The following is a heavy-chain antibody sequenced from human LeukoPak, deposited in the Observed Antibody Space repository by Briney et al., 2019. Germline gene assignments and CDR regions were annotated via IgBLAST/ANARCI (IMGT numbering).Heavy chain of an antibody. CDR1: GFTFSSYA. J-gene: IGHJ4*02. CDR2: ISGSGGST. CDR3: AKDSGAYCGGDCYPTTFDY. Sequence: SGGSLRLSCAASGFTFSSYAMSWVRQAPGKGLEWVSAISGSGGSTYYADSVKGRFTISRDNSKNTLYLQMNSLRAEDTAVYYCAKDSGAYCGGDCYPTTFDYWGQGTLVTVSS. V-gene: IGHV3-23*01. D-gene: IGHD2-21*02.